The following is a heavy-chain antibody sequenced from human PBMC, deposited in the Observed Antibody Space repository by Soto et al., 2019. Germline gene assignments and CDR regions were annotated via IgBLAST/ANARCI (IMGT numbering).Heavy chain of an antibody. CDR3: ARDRKYSNYWFDP. CDR1: GYTFTNYG. D-gene: IGHD6-6*01. V-gene: IGHV1-18*01. J-gene: IGHJ5*02. CDR2: ISSYSGIT. Sequence: QVQLVQSGPEVTKPGASVKVSCKASGYTFTNYGISWVRQAPGQGLEWMGWISSYSGITNYAQQFQGRVTMTTDYSTSTAYTGPRSLRSDDTAVYYCARDRKYSNYWFDPWGQATLVTVSS.